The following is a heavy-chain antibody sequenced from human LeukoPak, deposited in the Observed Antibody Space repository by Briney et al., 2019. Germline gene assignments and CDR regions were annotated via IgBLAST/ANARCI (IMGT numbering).Heavy chain of an antibody. CDR3: AREAAAGRDAFDI. D-gene: IGHD6-13*01. CDR2: ISGSGGST. CDR1: GFTFSSYA. V-gene: IGHV3-23*01. Sequence: GGSLRLSCAASGFTFSSYAMSWVRQPPGKGLERVSAISGSGGSTYYADSVKGRFTISRANSKNTLYLQMNSLRAEDTAVYYCAREAAAGRDAFDIWGQGTMVTVSS. J-gene: IGHJ3*02.